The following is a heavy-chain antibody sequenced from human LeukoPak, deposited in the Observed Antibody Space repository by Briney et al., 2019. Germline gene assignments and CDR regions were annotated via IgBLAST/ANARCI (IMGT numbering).Heavy chain of an antibody. Sequence: PSETLSLTCTVSGGSISSYYWSWIRQPPGKGLEWIGYIYYSGSTNYNPSLKSRVTISVDTSKNQFSLKLSSVTAADTAVYYCARRDSYGDSYRDAFDIWGQGTMVTVSS. CDR2: IYYSGST. CDR1: GGSISSYY. CDR3: ARRDSYGDSYRDAFDI. J-gene: IGHJ3*02. D-gene: IGHD4-17*01. V-gene: IGHV4-59*08.